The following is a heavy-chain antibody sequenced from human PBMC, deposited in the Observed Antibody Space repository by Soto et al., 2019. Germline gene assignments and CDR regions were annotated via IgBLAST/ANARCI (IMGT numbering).Heavy chain of an antibody. CDR3: ANRLYYYDSSGYYSGEYFQH. J-gene: IGHJ1*01. CDR1: GFTFNDYW. D-gene: IGHD3-22*01. CDR2: INGDGCTT. V-gene: IGHV3-74*01. Sequence: GGSLRLSCVASGFTFNDYWMHWVRQAPGKGLVWVARINGDGCTTTYADSVQGRFTISRDNSKNTLHLQMNSLRAEDTAVYYCANRLYYYDSSGYYSGEYFQHWGQGTLVTVSS.